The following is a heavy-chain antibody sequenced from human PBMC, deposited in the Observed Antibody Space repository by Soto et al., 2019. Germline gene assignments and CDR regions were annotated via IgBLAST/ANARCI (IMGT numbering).Heavy chain of an antibody. D-gene: IGHD2-2*01. CDR3: ARLIKAVPPKIYYYYGMDV. V-gene: IGHV5-51*01. J-gene: IGHJ6*02. CDR1: GYSFTNYW. Sequence: PRESLKISCKGSGYSFTNYWIGWVRQMPGKGLEWMGIIYPGDSDTRYSPSFQGQVTFSADKSISTAYLQWSSLKASDTAVYYCARLIKAVPPKIYYYYGMDVWGQGTTVNVSS. CDR2: IYPGDSDT.